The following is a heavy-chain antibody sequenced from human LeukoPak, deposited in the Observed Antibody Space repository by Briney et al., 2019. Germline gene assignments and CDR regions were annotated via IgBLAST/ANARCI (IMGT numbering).Heavy chain of an antibody. Sequence: SETLSLTCTVSGGSISSYYWSWIREPPGKGLEWIGYIYYSGSTNYNPSLKSRVTISVDTSKNQFSLKLSSVTAADTAVYYCARGALLGWFDPWGQGTLVTVSS. CDR1: GGSISSYY. J-gene: IGHJ5*02. V-gene: IGHV4-59*01. D-gene: IGHD2-15*01. CDR3: ARGALLGWFDP. CDR2: IYYSGST.